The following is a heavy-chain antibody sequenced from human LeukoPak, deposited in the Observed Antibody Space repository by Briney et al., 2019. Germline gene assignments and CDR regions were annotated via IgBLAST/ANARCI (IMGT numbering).Heavy chain of an antibody. D-gene: IGHD4-17*01. V-gene: IGHV3-48*01. CDR2: ISSSSSTI. CDR3: ARDDYGDYEVSYYYGMDV. Sequence: PGGSLRLSCAASGFTFSSYSMNWVRQAPGKGLEWVSYISSSSSTIYYADSVKGRFTISRDNAKNSLYLQMNSLRAEDTAVYYCARDDYGDYEVSYYYGMDVWGQGTTVTVSS. CDR1: GFTFSSYS. J-gene: IGHJ6*02.